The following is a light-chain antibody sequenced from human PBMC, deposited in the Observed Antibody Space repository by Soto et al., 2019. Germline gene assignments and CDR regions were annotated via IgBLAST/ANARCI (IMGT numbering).Light chain of an antibody. J-gene: IGKJ5*01. Sequence: EIVMTQSPASLSVSPGERATLSCSASQSVSSYLAWYQQKPGQAPRLLIYDASNRATGIPARFSGSGSGTDFTLTIDNLEPEDFAIYYCQQRSNWPPITFGQGTRLEI. V-gene: IGKV3-11*01. CDR1: QSVSSY. CDR2: DAS. CDR3: QQRSNWPPIT.